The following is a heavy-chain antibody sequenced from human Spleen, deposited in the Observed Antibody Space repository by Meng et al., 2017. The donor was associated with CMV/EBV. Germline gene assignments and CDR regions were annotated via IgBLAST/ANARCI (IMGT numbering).Heavy chain of an antibody. J-gene: IGHJ4*02. CDR3: ARDLVAVEDY. Sequence: GGSLRLSCAASGFTFSTFSMNWVRQAPGKGLEWISYITSSSATIYHSDSVKGRFTISRDNAKNSLYLQMNSLRAEDTAVYYCARDLVAVEDYWVQGTLVTVSS. CDR2: ITSSSATI. CDR1: GFTFSTFS. V-gene: IGHV3-48*04. D-gene: IGHD2-2*01.